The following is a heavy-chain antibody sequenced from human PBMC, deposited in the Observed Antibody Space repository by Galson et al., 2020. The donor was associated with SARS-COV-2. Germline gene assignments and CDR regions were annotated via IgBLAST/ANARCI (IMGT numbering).Heavy chain of an antibody. Sequence: GGSLRLSCEVSGFTINSYTMTWVRQAPGKGPEWVSSISSNSEYIYYEDSLKGRFTISRDNAKNSLYLQINSLRAEDTAVYYCAREASWAMFGMDVWGQRTTVTVSS. CDR3: AREASWAMFGMDV. CDR1: GFTINSYT. CDR2: ISSNSEYI. D-gene: IGHD1-26*01. J-gene: IGHJ6*02. V-gene: IGHV3-21*01.